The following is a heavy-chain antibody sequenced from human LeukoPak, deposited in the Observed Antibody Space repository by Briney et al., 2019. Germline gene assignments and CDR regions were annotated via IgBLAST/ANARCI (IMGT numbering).Heavy chain of an antibody. V-gene: IGHV1-18*01. D-gene: IGHD5-24*01. CDR3: AGVESLLYYYYMDV. J-gene: IGHJ6*03. CDR1: GYTFTSYG. Sequence: ASVKVSCRASGYTFTSYGISWVRQAPGQGIEWMGWISAYNGNTNYAQKLQGRVTMTTDTSTSTAYMELRSLRSDDTAVYYCAGVESLLYYYYMDVWGKGTTVTVSS. CDR2: ISAYNGNT.